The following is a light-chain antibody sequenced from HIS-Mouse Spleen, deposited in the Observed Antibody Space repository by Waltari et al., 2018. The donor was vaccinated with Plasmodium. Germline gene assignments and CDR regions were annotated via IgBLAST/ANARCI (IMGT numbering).Light chain of an antibody. CDR3: QQSYSTWT. V-gene: IGKV1-39*01. CDR1: QSISSY. J-gene: IGKJ1*01. CDR2: AAS. Sequence: DIQMTQSPSSLSASVGDRVTITCRASQSISSYLNWDQQKPGKAPNLLIYAASSLQSGVPSRFSGSGSGTDFTLTISSLQPEEFATYYCQQSYSTWTFGQGTKVEIK.